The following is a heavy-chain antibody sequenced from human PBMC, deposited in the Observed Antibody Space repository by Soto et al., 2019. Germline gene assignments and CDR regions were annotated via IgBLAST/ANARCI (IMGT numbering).Heavy chain of an antibody. CDR1: GFTFNNYY. J-gene: IGHJ4*02. CDR3: GRGFGGTH. D-gene: IGHD2-15*01. CDR2: INHDGSAK. V-gene: IGHV3-7*05. Sequence: EVQLVESGGGLVQPGGSLILSCAASGFTFNNYYMVWVRQAPGRGLEWVANINHDGSAKYYVDSVKGRFTISRDNAKSSLYLQINSLRAEDTATYYCGRGFGGTHWGQGSLVTVSS.